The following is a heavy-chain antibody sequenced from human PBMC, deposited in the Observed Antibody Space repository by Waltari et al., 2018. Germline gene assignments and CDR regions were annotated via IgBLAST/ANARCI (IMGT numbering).Heavy chain of an antibody. CDR1: GCTFSSYG. CDR2: IRYHGSNK. Sequence: QGQLVESGGGVVQPGGALRLSCAASGCTFSSYGMHWVRQAPGKGLEWVGFIRYHGSNKYYAASVKGRFTISRDNSTNTLYLHMNSLRAADTAVYYCAQVGGTGRYYMDVWGKGTTVTVSS. D-gene: IGHD1-1*01. J-gene: IGHJ6*03. CDR3: AQVGGTGRYYMDV. V-gene: IGHV3-30*02.